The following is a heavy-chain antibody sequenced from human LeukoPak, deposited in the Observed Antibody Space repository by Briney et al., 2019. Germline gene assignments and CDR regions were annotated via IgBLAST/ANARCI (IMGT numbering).Heavy chain of an antibody. J-gene: IGHJ4*02. CDR3: ARVKIAVVGNYFDY. CDR2: INPNSGGT. CDR1: GYTFSGYY. V-gene: IGHV1-2*02. Sequence: ASVKVSCRASGYTFSGYYTNWVRQAPGQGLEWMGWINPNSGGTHYAQKFQGRVTMTRDTSISTAYMELSRLRSDDTAVYYCARVKIAVVGNYFDYWGQGTLVTVSS. D-gene: IGHD6-13*01.